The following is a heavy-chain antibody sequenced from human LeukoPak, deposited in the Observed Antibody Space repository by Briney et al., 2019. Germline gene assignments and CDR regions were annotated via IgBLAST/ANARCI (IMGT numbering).Heavy chain of an antibody. CDR2: INEDGSAK. J-gene: IGHJ4*02. D-gene: IGHD5-24*01. CDR1: GFTFSSSW. Sequence: GGSLRLSCAASGFTFSSSWMSWVRQAPGKGLEWVANINEDGSAKYYVDSVKGRFTISRDNAKRSLDLQVNSLRAGDTAVYYCTRSRRDGNDYWGQGTLVTVSS. CDR3: TRSRRDGNDY. V-gene: IGHV3-7*01.